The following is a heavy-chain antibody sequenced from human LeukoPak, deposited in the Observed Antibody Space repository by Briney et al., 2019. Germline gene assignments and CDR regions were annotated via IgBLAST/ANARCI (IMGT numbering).Heavy chain of an antibody. V-gene: IGHV1-2*06. D-gene: IGHD3-3*01. CDR2: INPNSGGT. J-gene: IGHJ4*02. CDR1: GYTFTGYY. CDR3: VRVDFWSGSPIDY. Sequence: ASVKVSCKASGYTFTGYYMHWVRQAPGQGLEWMGRINPNSGGTNYAQKFQGRVTMTRDTSISTAYMELSRLRSDDTAVYYCVRVDFWSGSPIDYWGQGTLVTVSS.